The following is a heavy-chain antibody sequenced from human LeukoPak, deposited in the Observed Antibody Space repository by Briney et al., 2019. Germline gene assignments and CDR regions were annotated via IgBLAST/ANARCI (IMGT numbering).Heavy chain of an antibody. Sequence: SETLSLTCTVSGGSISSYYWSWIRQPPGKGLEWIGYIYYRGRTKYNPSLQSRVTISVDTSRNQFSLRLSSVTAADTAVYYCARQSDDLGYFQHWGQGTLVTVSS. J-gene: IGHJ1*01. CDR3: ARQSDDLGYFQH. V-gene: IGHV4-59*08. CDR2: IYYRGRT. CDR1: GGSISSYY. D-gene: IGHD3-16*01.